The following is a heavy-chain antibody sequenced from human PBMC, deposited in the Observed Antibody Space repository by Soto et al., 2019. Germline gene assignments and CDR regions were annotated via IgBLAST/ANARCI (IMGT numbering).Heavy chain of an antibody. D-gene: IGHD4-17*01. J-gene: IGHJ4*02. CDR2: IYSSGDST. V-gene: IGHV3-23*01. Sequence: EVQLLESGGDLVQPGGSLRLSCVASGFTFSSYTMTWVRQAPGKGLEWVSVIYSSGDSTYYADSVKGRFTISRDNYKNTLYLQMNSLRADDTAVYDCAKSPTMTTKVVDYGGQGTLVTVSS. CDR3: AKSPTMTTKVVDY. CDR1: GFTFSSYT.